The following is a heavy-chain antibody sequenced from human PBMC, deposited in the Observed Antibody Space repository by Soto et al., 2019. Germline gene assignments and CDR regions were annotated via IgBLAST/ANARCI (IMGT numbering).Heavy chain of an antibody. V-gene: IGHV3-30-3*01. CDR1: GFSFNFYA. Sequence: QVHLVESGGGVVQPGRSLRISCAATGFSFNFYAMYWVRQAPGKGLEWVAMISNDGSSENYADSVRGRFIISRDNSKKTLFLQMNSLRPEDTAIYYCVRDSGANYGTFWYFDLWGRGTLVTVSS. D-gene: IGHD5-18*01. CDR3: VRDSGANYGTFWYFDL. J-gene: IGHJ2*01. CDR2: ISNDGSSE.